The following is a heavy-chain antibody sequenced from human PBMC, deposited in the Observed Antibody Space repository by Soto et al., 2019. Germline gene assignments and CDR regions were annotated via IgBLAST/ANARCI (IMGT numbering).Heavy chain of an antibody. CDR3: ATGLLSPAFHYYYYYGMDV. J-gene: IGHJ6*02. CDR1: GYTFTSYA. Sequence: QVQLVQSGAEVKKPGASVKVSCKASGYTFTSYAMHWVRQAPGQRLEWMGWINAGNGNTKYSQKFQGRVTITWDTSASTAYIELSSLRSEDTAVYYCATGLLSPAFHYYYYYGMDVWGQGTSVTVSS. CDR2: INAGNGNT. V-gene: IGHV1-3*01.